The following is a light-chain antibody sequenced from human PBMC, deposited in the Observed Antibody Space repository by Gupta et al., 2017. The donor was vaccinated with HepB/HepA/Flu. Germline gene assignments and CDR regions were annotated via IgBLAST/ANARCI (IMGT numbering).Light chain of an antibody. CDR2: DVT. CDR1: SSDVGGYNY. V-gene: IGLV2-11*01. CDR3: CSYAGSHSWV. Sequence: QSALTQPRSVSGSPGQSVTISCTGTSSDVGGYNYVSWYQQHPGKAPKFMIYDVTKRPSGVPDRFSGSKSGHTASLTISGLQAEDEANYHCCSYAGSHSWVFGGGTKVTVL. J-gene: IGLJ2*01.